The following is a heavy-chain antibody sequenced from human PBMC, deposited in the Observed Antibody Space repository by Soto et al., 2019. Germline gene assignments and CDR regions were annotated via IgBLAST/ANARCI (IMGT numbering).Heavy chain of an antibody. CDR3: ASGYYGMDV. CDR2: IYYSGST. Sequence: QVQLQESGPGLVKPSQTLSLTCTVSGGSISSGGYYWSWIRQHPGKGLEWIGYIYYSGSTYYNPSLNSQLTTSVDTPNTHFSLKLSSVPAADTAVYYCASGYYGMDVWGQGTTVTVSS. V-gene: IGHV4-31*01. J-gene: IGHJ6*02. CDR1: GGSISSGGYY.